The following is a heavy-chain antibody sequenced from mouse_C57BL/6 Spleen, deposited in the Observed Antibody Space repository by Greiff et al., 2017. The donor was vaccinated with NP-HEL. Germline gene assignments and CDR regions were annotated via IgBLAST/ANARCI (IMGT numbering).Heavy chain of an antibody. V-gene: IGHV1-82*01. CDR2: IYPGDGDT. CDR3: ARRGFMTTVVADYYAMDY. Sequence: VQLQQSGPELVKPGASVKISCKASGYAFSSSWMNWVKQRPGKGLEWIGRIYPGDGDTNYNGKFKGKATLTADKSSSTAYMQLSSLTSEDSAVYFCARRGFMTTVVADYYAMDYWGQGTSVTVSS. CDR1: GYAFSSSW. J-gene: IGHJ4*01. D-gene: IGHD1-1*01.